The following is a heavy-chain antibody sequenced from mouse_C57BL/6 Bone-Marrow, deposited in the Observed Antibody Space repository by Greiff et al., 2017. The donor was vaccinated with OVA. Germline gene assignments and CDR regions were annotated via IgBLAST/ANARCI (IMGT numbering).Heavy chain of an antibody. D-gene: IGHD2-1*01. CDR1: GYTFTSYW. V-gene: IGHV1-5*01. Sequence: EVKLQQSGPVLARPGASVKMSCKTSGYTFTSYWMHWVKQRPGQGLEWIGAIYPGNSDTSSNQKFKGKAKLTAVTSASTAYMELSSLTNEDSAVYYCTKIYYGNYEGFAYWGQGTLVTVSA. CDR3: TKIYYGNYEGFAY. CDR2: IYPGNSDT. J-gene: IGHJ3*01.